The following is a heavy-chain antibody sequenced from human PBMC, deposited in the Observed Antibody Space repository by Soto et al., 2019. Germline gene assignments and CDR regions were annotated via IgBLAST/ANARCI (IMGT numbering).Heavy chain of an antibody. CDR2: INPKSGGT. V-gene: IGHV1-2*04. CDR1: GYRFTDYH. J-gene: IGHJ6*02. CDR3: ARGDSTDCSNGVCSFFYNHDMDV. Sequence: ASVKVSCKASGYRFTDYHIHWVRKAPGPGPEWLGRINPKSGGTSTAQKFQGWVTMTTDTSISTASMELTRLTSDDTAIYYCARGDSTDCSNGVCSFFYNHDMDVWGQGTTVTV. D-gene: IGHD2-8*01.